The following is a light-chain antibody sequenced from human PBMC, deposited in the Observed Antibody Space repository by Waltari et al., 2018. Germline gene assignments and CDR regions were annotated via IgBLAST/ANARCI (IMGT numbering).Light chain of an antibody. Sequence: QSALTQPPSVSGSPGQSVTISCTGTSSDIGSYNHISWYQQTPGTAPKILISGVSNRPSGVPDRFSGSKTGNTASLTISGLQAEDDADYYCSSYTSSDKYVFGTGTKVTVL. V-gene: IGLV2-18*02. CDR2: GVS. J-gene: IGLJ1*01. CDR3: SSYTSSDKYV. CDR1: SSDIGSYNH.